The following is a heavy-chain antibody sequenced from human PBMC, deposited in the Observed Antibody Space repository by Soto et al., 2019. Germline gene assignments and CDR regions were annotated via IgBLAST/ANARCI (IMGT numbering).Heavy chain of an antibody. CDR3: VRDGSKSLRDWFDP. V-gene: IGHV4-4*07. J-gene: IGHJ5*02. Sequence: PSETLSLTCNVSGDSISKFYLAWIRKTAGNGLEWMGRVYATGTTDYNPSLRSRVAMSVDISKKTFSLRLRSVTGADSGVYYCVRDGSKSLRDWFDPWGQGILVTVSS. CDR1: GDSISKFY. CDR2: VYATGTT.